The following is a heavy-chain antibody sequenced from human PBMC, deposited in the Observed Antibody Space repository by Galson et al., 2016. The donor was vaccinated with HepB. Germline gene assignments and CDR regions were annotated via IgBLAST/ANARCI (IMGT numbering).Heavy chain of an antibody. J-gene: IGHJ4*02. V-gene: IGHV3-33*01. D-gene: IGHD5-12*01. CDR1: GFNFSSYG. CDR2: IWFDGSNK. Sequence: SLRLSCAASGFNFSSYGMHWVRQAPGKGLEWVAVIWFDGSNKYYGDSVLGRFSISRDNSKNTLYLQMNSLRDEDTAVYYCASNSGHDLGDGFDYWGQGTLVTVSS. CDR3: ASNSGHDLGDGFDY.